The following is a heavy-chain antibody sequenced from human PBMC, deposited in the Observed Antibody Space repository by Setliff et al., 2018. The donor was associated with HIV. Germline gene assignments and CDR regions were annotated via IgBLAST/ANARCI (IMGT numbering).Heavy chain of an antibody. CDR3: ARDGGYSYGIGGITYYFDY. D-gene: IGHD5-18*01. CDR2: IYHSGST. V-gene: IGHV4-4*02. Sequence: SETLSLPCDVSGGSISSSNWWSWVRQPPGKGLEWIGEIYHSGSTNHNPSLKSRVTISVDKSKNQFSLKLSSVTAADTAVYYCARDGGYSYGIGGITYYFDYWGQGTLVTVSS. CDR1: GGSISSSNW. J-gene: IGHJ4*02.